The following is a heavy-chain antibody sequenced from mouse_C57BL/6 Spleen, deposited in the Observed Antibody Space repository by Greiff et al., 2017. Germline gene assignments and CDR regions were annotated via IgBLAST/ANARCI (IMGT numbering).Heavy chain of an antibody. Sequence: QVQLQQPGTELVKPGASVKLSCKASGYTFTSYWMHWVKQRPGQGLEWIGNINPSNGGTNYNEKFKSKATLTVEKSSSTAYMQLSSLTSEDSAVSDCARSRQSLYYSDYWGQGTTLTVSS. CDR3: ARSRQSLYYSDY. J-gene: IGHJ2*01. V-gene: IGHV1-53*01. CDR1: GYTFTSYW. CDR2: INPSNGGT. D-gene: IGHD6-2*01.